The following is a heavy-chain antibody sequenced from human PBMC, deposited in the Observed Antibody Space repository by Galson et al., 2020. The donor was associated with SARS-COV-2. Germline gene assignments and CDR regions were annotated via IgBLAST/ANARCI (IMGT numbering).Heavy chain of an antibody. V-gene: IGHV3-30*04. CDR3: ARDRGPTVYDY. CDR2: MSYDGMYI. Sequence: GGSLRLSCAASGFAFRNYAMHWVRQAPGKGLEWVADMSYDGMYIYYADSVKGRFTISKDNSRNTLYLQMNSLRVEDTALYYCARDRGPTVYDYRGQGTRVTVSS. D-gene: IGHD1-26*01. CDR1: GFAFRNYA. J-gene: IGHJ4*02.